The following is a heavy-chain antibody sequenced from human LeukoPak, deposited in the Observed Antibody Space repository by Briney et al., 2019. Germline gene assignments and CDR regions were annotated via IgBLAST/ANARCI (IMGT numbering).Heavy chain of an antibody. V-gene: IGHV3-30*02. CDR2: IRYDGSNK. CDR3: AKNSGSSGPFDY. D-gene: IGHD1-26*01. Sequence: GGSLRLSCAASGFTFSSYEMNWVRQAPGKGLEWVAFIRYDGSNKYYADSVKGRFTISRDNSKNTLYLQMNSLRAEDTAVYYCAKNSGSSGPFDYWGQGTLVTVSS. J-gene: IGHJ4*02. CDR1: GFTFSSYE.